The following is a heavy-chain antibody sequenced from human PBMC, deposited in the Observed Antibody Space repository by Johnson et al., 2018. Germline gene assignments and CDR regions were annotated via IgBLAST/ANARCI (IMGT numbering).Heavy chain of an antibody. CDR3: VPEGPRHCFDY. CDR1: GFTFSTYA. CDR2: ISSDEKSN. J-gene: IGHJ4*02. V-gene: IGHV3-30*04. Sequence: QVQLVESGGGVVQPGRSLRLSCAASGFTFSTYAMHWVRQVPGRGLEWVDVISSDEKSNYYAASVKGRFTISRDNSRNTLYLQRTSLRPDATAVYYCVPEGPRHCFDYWGQGTLVTVSS.